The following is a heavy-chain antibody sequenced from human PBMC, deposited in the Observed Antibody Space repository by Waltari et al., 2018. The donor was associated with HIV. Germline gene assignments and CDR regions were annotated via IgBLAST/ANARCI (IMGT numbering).Heavy chain of an antibody. V-gene: IGHV3-23*01. CDR3: AHQISGQWLTPGH. D-gene: IGHD6-19*01. CDR2: ISGSSYIHT. Sequence: EVQLLESGGGLVQPGESLRLSCAASGFAFNNYAMNWVRQGPGNGREGVSAISGSSYIHTYYADSVKGRFTVSRDNSKRTVYLQMNSLRVEDTAVYYCAHQISGQWLTPGHWGQGTLVTVSS. J-gene: IGHJ4*02. CDR1: GFAFNNYA.